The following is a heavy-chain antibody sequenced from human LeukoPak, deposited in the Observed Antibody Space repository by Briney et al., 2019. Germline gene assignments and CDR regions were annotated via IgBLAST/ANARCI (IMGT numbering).Heavy chain of an antibody. CDR1: GFTFSDHH. CDR2: SRNKENRYTT. D-gene: IGHD5-12*01. CDR3: ARLGYTRSEGHYFDY. V-gene: IGHV3-72*01. J-gene: IGHJ4*02. Sequence: GGSLRLSCAASGFTFSDHHMEWVRQAPGKGLEWVGRSRNKENRYTTEYAASVKGRFTISRDESKNSLYLQMNDLKTEDSAVYYCARLGYTRSEGHYFDYRGQGTLVTVSS.